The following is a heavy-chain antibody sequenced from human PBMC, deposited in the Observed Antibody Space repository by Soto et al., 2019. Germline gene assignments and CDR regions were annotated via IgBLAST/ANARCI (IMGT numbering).Heavy chain of an antibody. CDR1: GFSLSADGVG. V-gene: IGHV2-5*02. D-gene: IGHD2-2*01. CDR3: AHAYGGTSWPNDAFDV. Sequence: QITLKESGPTLVKPTQTLTLTCTFSGFSLSADGVGVGWIRQPPGKALEWLALIYWGDDKRYRPSLKSRLTITKDTSKNQVVLTRTNMDPVDTATYYCAHAYGGTSWPNDAFDVWGQGTVVTVSS. J-gene: IGHJ3*01. CDR2: IYWGDDK.